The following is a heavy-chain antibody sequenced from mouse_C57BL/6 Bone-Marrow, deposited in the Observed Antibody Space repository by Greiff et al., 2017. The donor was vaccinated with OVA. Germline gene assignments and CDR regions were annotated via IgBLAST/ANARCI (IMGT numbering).Heavy chain of an antibody. D-gene: IGHD1-1*02. CDR2: INPNNGGT. CDR3: ARGVAKAY. V-gene: IGHV1-26*01. J-gene: IGHJ3*01. Sequence: EVQLQQSGPELVKPGASVKISCKASGYTFTDYYMNWVKQSHGKSLEWIGDINPNNGGTSYNQKFKGKATLTLDKSSSTAYMELRSLTSEDSAVYYCARGVAKAYWGQGTLVTVSA. CDR1: GYTFTDYY.